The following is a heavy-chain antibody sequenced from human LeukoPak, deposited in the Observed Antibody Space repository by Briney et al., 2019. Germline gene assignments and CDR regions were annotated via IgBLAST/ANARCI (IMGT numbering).Heavy chain of an antibody. CDR2: ISTSSSTI. V-gene: IGHV3-48*02. CDR3: LRIAAAGNN. CDR1: GFTFSSYG. J-gene: IGHJ4*02. Sequence: PGGSLRLSCAASGFTFSSYGMHWVRQAPGKGLEWVPYISTSSSTIYYADSVKGRFTISRDNAKNSLYLQMNSLRDEDTAVYYCLRIAAAGNNWGQGTLVTVSS. D-gene: IGHD6-13*01.